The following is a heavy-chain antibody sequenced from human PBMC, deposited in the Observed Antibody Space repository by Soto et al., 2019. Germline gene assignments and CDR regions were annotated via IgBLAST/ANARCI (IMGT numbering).Heavy chain of an antibody. CDR1: GFTVSSTY. Sequence: PGGSLRLSCNASGFTVSSTYMSWVRQARGMGLEWVAVIESGGSTHYADSVKGRFTISRDIPKNMIYLQLHTLRAEDTAVYYCAKDSGPLRLLNYYFYGLDVWGQGTKVTV. V-gene: IGHV3-53*01. D-gene: IGHD2-15*01. J-gene: IGHJ6*02. CDR3: AKDSGPLRLLNYYFYGLDV. CDR2: IESGGST.